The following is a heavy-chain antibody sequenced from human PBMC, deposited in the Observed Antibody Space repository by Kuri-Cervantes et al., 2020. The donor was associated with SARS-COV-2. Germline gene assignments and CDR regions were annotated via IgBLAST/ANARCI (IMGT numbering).Heavy chain of an antibody. Sequence: GESLKISCAASGFTFSSYAMSWVRQAPGKGLEWVSSISSSSSYIYYADSVKGRFTISRDNSKNTLYLQMNSLRAEDTAVYYCARDPGYSSGWYYFDYWGQGTLVTVSS. D-gene: IGHD6-19*01. J-gene: IGHJ4*02. V-gene: IGHV3-21*01. CDR1: GFTFSSYA. CDR3: ARDPGYSSGWYYFDY. CDR2: ISSSSSYI.